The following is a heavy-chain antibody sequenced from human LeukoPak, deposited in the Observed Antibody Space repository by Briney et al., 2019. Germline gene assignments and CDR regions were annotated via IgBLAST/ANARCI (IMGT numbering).Heavy chain of an antibody. V-gene: IGHV3-53*01. J-gene: IGHJ4*02. D-gene: IGHD3-22*01. CDR3: ASGYYYDSSGYYGLVY. Sequence: PGGSLRLSCAASGFTVSSNYMSWVRQAPGKGLEWVSVIYSGGSTYYADSVKGRFTISRDNSKNTLYLQMNSLRAEDTAVYYCASGYYYDSSGYYGLVYWGQGTLVTVSS. CDR2: IYSGGST. CDR1: GFTVSSNY.